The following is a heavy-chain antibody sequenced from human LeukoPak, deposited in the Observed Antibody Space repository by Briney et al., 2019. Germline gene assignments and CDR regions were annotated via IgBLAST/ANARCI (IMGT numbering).Heavy chain of an antibody. CDR2: ISPYNGNI. V-gene: IGHV1-18*01. Sequence: GASVKVSCTASGYTFSSYAISWVRQAPGQGLEWMGWISPYNGNINSAQKFQGRVTMTTDTSTSAAYMELRSLRSDDTAVYYCARDNTWYFDLWGRGTLVTVSS. D-gene: IGHD2/OR15-2a*01. CDR3: ARDNTWYFDL. J-gene: IGHJ2*01. CDR1: GYTFSSYA.